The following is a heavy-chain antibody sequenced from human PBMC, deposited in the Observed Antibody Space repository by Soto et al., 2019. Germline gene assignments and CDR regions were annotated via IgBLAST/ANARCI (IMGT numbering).Heavy chain of an antibody. Sequence: ASVKVSCKASGYSFTDYHIHWVRQAPGQGLEWLGRINPKSGGTSTAQKFQGWVTMTTDTSISTASMELTRLTSDDTAIDYCARGDSTDCFNGVRSFFYNHDTDVRRQGTTVTVS. V-gene: IGHV1-2*04. CDR3: ARGDSTDCFNGVRSFFYNHDTDV. D-gene: IGHD2-8*01. CDR1: GYSFTDYH. CDR2: INPKSGGT. J-gene: IGHJ6*02.